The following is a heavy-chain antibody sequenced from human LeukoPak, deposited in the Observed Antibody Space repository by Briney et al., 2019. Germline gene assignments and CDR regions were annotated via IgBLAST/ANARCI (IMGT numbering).Heavy chain of an antibody. CDR1: GFTFSSYA. J-gene: IGHJ4*02. V-gene: IGHV3-30-3*01. Sequence: GRSLRLSCAASGFTFSSYAMHWVRQAPGQGLEWVAVISYDGSNKYYEDPVKGRFTISRDNSKNTLYLQMNSLRAEDTAVYYCARVVLGGTVAREAYLNYYGGFDYWGQGTLVTVSS. CDR2: ISYDGSNK. D-gene: IGHD3-22*01. CDR3: ARVVLGGTVAREAYLNYYGGFDY.